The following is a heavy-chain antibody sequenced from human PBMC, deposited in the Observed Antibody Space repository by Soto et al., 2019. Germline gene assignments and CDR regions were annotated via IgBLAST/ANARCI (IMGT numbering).Heavy chain of an antibody. CDR3: ARVEDIGLDYYYGMEV. V-gene: IGHV1-18*01. J-gene: IGHJ6*01. Sequence: ASVKVSCKASGYTFTRYGISWVRQAPGQGLEWMGWISAYNGNTNYAQKLQGRVTMTTDTSTSTAYMELRSLRSDDTAVYYCARVEDIGLDYYYGMEVWGQGTTVPVSS. CDR2: ISAYNGNT. CDR1: GYTFTRYG.